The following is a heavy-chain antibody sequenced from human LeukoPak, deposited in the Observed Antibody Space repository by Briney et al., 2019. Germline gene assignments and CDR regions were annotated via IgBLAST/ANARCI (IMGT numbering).Heavy chain of an antibody. D-gene: IGHD3-9*01. Sequence: APVKVSCKASGYTFTSYAMNWVRQAPGQGLEWMGWINTNTGNPTYAQGFTGRFVFSLDTSVSTAYLQISSLKAEDTAVYYCARHHLQQPIFVWFDPWGQGTLVTVSS. J-gene: IGHJ5*02. CDR2: INTNTGNP. CDR1: GYTFTSYA. V-gene: IGHV7-4-1*02. CDR3: ARHHLQQPIFVWFDP.